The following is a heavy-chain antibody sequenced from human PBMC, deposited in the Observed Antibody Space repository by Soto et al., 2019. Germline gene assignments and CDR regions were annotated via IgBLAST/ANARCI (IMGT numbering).Heavy chain of an antibody. D-gene: IGHD6-19*01. J-gene: IGHJ4*02. V-gene: IGHV4-59*01. CDR3: ARRYGSVFDY. Sequence: ETLSITCTDSGGSINNDYCSWIRQPPGKGLEWIGYIYYSGSTNYNPSLKSRVTISVDTSKNQFSLKLSSVTAADTAVYYCARRYGSVFDYWGQGTLVTVSS. CDR2: IYYSGST. CDR1: GGSINNDY.